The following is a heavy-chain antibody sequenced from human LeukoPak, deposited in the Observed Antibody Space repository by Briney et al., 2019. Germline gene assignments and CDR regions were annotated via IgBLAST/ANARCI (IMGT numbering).Heavy chain of an antibody. V-gene: IGHV3-23*01. CDR3: AKDCGDQPPVYPL. J-gene: IGHJ4*02. Sequence: GGSLRLSCAASGVTFSSYAMSWVRQAPGKGLEWVSAISGSGGSTYYADSVKGRFTISRDNSKNTLYLQMNSLGAEDTAVYYCAKDCGDQPPVYPLWGQGTLVTVSS. CDR1: GVTFSSYA. CDR2: ISGSGGST. D-gene: IGHD1-14*01.